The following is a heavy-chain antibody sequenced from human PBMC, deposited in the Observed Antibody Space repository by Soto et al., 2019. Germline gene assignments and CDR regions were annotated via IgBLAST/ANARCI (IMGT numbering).Heavy chain of an antibody. D-gene: IGHD3-3*01. J-gene: IGHJ3*02. CDR1: GGSFSGYY. CDR3: ARVLRRLRFLEWLEAVNNAFDI. V-gene: IGHV4-34*01. CDR2: INHSGST. Sequence: ASETLSLTCAVYGGSFSGYYWSWIRQPPGKGLEWIGEINHSGSTNYNPSLKSRVTISVDTSKNQFSLKLSSVTAADTAVYYCARVLRRLRFLEWLEAVNNAFDIWGQGTMVTVSS.